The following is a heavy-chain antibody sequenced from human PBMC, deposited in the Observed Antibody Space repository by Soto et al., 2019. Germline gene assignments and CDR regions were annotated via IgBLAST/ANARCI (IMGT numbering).Heavy chain of an antibody. J-gene: IGHJ4*02. D-gene: IGHD2-2*01. V-gene: IGHV3-30*18. Sequence: LRXSCASAGIPFREFGTHWLRQAPGKGLEWVAVISDDASGKFYADSVKARFTISRDNSKNTLDLQMSGLRAEDTAVYYCAKSPDFFCSSANGDRCYFDYWSQGTLVTVSS. CDR2: ISDDASGK. CDR3: AKSPDFFCSSANGDRCYFDY. CDR1: GIPFREFG.